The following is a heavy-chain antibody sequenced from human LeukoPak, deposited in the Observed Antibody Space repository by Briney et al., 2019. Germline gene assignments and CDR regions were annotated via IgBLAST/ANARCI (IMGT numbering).Heavy chain of an antibody. CDR3: ASVVFGVVNPTLDY. J-gene: IGHJ4*02. Sequence: GGSLRLSCAASGFTFSSYWMHWVRQAPGKGLVWVSRINTDGSSTSYADSVKGRFTISRDNAKNTLYLQMNSLRAEDTAVYYCASVVFGVVNPTLDYWGQGTLVTVSS. V-gene: IGHV3-74*01. CDR2: INTDGSST. CDR1: GFTFSSYW. D-gene: IGHD3-3*01.